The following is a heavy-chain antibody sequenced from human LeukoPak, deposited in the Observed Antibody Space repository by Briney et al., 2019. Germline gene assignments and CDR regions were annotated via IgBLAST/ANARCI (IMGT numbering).Heavy chain of an antibody. CDR1: GFAFSFYA. CDR3: AKPISGGLAVTADWFHP. Sequence: GGSLRLSCAASGFAFSFYAMSWLRQPPGKGLEWVSTINANSGTTSYAASVRGRFTISRDNSKNTLYLQVNTLRADDTATYYCAKPISGGLAVTADWFHPWGQGTLVVVST. CDR2: INANSGTT. V-gene: IGHV3-23*01. D-gene: IGHD6-19*01. J-gene: IGHJ5*01.